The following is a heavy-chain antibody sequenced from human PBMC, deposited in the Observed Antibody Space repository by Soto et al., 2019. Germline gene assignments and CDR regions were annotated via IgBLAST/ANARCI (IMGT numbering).Heavy chain of an antibody. CDR1: GFTFSSYS. J-gene: IGHJ4*02. CDR3: AIDFTSSGPIDC. D-gene: IGHD6-25*01. V-gene: IGHV3-48*02. Sequence: GGSLRLSCAASGFTFSSYSMYSVIQARGRGLEWVSLKSDTGSTIYHSHSVTSRFTISRDIAKNSLYMQINSLRDEYTAVYYSAIDFTSSGPIDCAGQGPLLSIS. CDR2: KSDTGSTI.